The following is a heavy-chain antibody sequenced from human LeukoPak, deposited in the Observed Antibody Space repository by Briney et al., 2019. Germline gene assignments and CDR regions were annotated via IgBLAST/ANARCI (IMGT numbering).Heavy chain of an antibody. D-gene: IGHD3-16*02. CDR3: ARAPGELSNDY. Sequence: GGSLRLSCAASGFTFSDYYMSWIRQAPGKGLEWVSYVSSSSSYTNYADSVKGRFTISRDNAKNSLYLQMNSLRAEDTAVYYCARAPGELSNDYWGQGTLVTVSS. J-gene: IGHJ4*02. CDR1: GFTFSDYY. V-gene: IGHV3-11*06. CDR2: VSSSSSYT.